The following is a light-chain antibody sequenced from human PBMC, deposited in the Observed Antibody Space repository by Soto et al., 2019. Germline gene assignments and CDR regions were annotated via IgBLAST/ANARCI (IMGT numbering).Light chain of an antibody. CDR2: KTS. Sequence: DIQMSQSPATLAASVGGRVTMTCRASQGTGDWLAWYQQKPGKAPKLLIYKTSTLEGGVPSRFSGSGSETEFPLTISSLQPDDFATYYCQQYSSYPLTFGGGTKVDIK. CDR3: QQYSSYPLT. CDR1: QGTGDW. J-gene: IGKJ4*01. V-gene: IGKV1-5*03.